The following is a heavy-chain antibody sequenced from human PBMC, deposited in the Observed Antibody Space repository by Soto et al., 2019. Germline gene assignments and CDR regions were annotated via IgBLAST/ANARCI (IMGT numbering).Heavy chain of an antibody. CDR1: GDSVSSNSAA. Sequence: PSQTLSLTCAISGDSVSSNSAAWNWIRQSPSRGLEWLGRTYYRSKWYNDYAVSVKSRITINPDTSKNQFSLQLNSVTPEDTAVYYCARAYTFGVVTNDYYYYYGMDVWGQGTTVTVSS. CDR3: ARAYTFGVVTNDYYYYYGMDV. J-gene: IGHJ6*02. D-gene: IGHD3-3*01. CDR2: TYYRSKWYN. V-gene: IGHV6-1*01.